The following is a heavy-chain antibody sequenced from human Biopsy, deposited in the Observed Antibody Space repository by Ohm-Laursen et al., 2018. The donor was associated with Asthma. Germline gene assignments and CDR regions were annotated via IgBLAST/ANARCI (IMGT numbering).Heavy chain of an antibody. CDR2: HDHEEGGT. J-gene: IGHJ4*02. Sequence: APVKVSCKISGYSLTDLSMHWVRQAPGQGLEWMGGHDHEEGGTVNAWRFQGRVTMTEDTSTDTAYMELSSLSSDDTAVYYCASDFPKDYVRYNFQFWGQGTLVTVSS. CDR1: GYSLTDLS. V-gene: IGHV1-24*01. CDR3: ASDFPKDYVRYNFQF. D-gene: IGHD4-17*01.